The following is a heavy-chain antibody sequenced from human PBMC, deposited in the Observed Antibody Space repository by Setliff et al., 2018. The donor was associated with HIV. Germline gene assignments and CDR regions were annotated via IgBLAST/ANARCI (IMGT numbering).Heavy chain of an antibody. J-gene: IGHJ4*02. D-gene: IGHD1-1*01. CDR3: VRDINWAFDY. V-gene: IGHV3-23*01. CDR1: GFTFSNYV. CDR2: VTGNGART. Sequence: GGSLRLSCAASGFTFSNYVMTWVRQAPGKGLEWVSSVTGNGARTFYADSVKGRFTISRDTSKNTMYLQMSSLRAEDTAVYFCVRDINWAFDYWGQGILVTVSS.